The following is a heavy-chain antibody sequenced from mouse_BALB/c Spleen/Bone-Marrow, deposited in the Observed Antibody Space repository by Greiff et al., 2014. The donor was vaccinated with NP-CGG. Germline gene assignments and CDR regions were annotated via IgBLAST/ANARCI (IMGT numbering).Heavy chain of an antibody. Sequence: EVQRVESGGGLVKPGGSLKLSCAASGFTFSSYAMSWVRQTPEKRLEWVATISSGGSYTYYADSVKGRFTISRDTAKNTLYLQMSSLRSEDTAMYYCARQDYYGSSPHWYFDVWGAGTTVTVPS. CDR3: ARQDYYGSSPHWYFDV. CDR1: GFTFSSYA. J-gene: IGHJ1*01. CDR2: ISSGGSYT. V-gene: IGHV5-9-3*01. D-gene: IGHD1-1*01.